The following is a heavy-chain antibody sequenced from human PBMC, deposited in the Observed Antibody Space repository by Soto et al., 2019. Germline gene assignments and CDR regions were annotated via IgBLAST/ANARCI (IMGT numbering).Heavy chain of an antibody. Sequence: WGSRRVACASSVFTFSNAWMSWVRQAPGKGLEWVGRIKSKTDGGTTDYAAPVKGRFTISRYDSKNTLYLQMNSLKTEDTAVYYCTTVLGAVVVSAYWGQGTMVTVSS. D-gene: IGHD2-15*01. J-gene: IGHJ4*02. CDR1: VFTFSNAW. CDR2: IKSKTDGGTT. V-gene: IGHV3-15*01. CDR3: TTVLGAVVVSAY.